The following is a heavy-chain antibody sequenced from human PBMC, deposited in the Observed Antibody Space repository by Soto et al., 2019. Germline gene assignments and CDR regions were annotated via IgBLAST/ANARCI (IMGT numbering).Heavy chain of an antibody. CDR1: GLPFSSCG. Sequence: GGSLRLSCTASGLPFSSCGMHWVRQTPGKGLKWVAFISNDGNNKAYEDSVKGRFTLSRDNSKNMLSLQMTSLRPEDTAVYYCVKGAMVGLYYYNVLDVWGQGTTVTVSS. CDR2: ISNDGNNK. CDR3: VKGAMVGLYYYNVLDV. V-gene: IGHV3-30*18. J-gene: IGHJ6*02. D-gene: IGHD3-10*01.